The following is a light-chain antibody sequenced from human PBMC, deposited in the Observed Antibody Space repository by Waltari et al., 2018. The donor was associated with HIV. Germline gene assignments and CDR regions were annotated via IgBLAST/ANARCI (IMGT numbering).Light chain of an antibody. CDR3: QQRSNWPIT. V-gene: IGKV3-11*01. Sequence: EIVLTQSPATLSLSLGERATLSCRASQSVSSYLAGYQQKPGQAPRLLIYGASSRATGNPARFSGSGSGTDFTLTISSLEPGDFAVYYCQQRSNWPITFGQGTRLEIK. CDR2: GAS. J-gene: IGKJ5*01. CDR1: QSVSSY.